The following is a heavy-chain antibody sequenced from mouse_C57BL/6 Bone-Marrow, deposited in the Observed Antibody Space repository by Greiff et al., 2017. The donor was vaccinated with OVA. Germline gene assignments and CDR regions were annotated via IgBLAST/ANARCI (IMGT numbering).Heavy chain of an antibody. D-gene: IGHD2-3*01. J-gene: IGHJ2*01. V-gene: IGHV1-74*01. CDR3: AGLLPLDY. CDR2: IHPSDSDT. Sequence: VQLQQPGAELVKPGASVKVSCTASASTFTSSWMPWLKQGPGQGLGWIGRIHPSDSDTNYNQKFKGKATLTVDKSSSTAYMQLSSLTSEDSAVYYGAGLLPLDYWGQGTTLTVSS. CDR1: ASTFTSSW.